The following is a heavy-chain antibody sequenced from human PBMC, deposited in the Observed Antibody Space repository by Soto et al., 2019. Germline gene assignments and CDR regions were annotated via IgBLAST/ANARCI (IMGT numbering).Heavy chain of an antibody. CDR2: VYISGSP. CDR3: ARFSNWFDP. V-gene: IGHV4-4*07. Sequence: PSETLSLTCTVSGGSISNYYWSWIRQPAGKGLEWIGRVYISGSPNYNPSLKSRVIMSVDTSKNQFSLKVSSVTAADTAVYYCARFSNWFDPWGKGTLVTVSS. CDR1: GGSISNYY. J-gene: IGHJ5*02.